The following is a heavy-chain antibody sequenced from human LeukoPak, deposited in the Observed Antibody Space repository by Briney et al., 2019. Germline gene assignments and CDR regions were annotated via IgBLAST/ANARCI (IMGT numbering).Heavy chain of an antibody. CDR1: GFTFSSYW. CDR2: IEQDGSEK. V-gene: IGHV3-7*01. J-gene: IGHJ6*02. CDR3: ARVETNYYYYGMDV. D-gene: IGHD1-1*01. Sequence: GGSLRLSCAASGFTFSSYWMSWVRQAPGKGLEWVANIEQDGSEKYYVDSVKGRFTISRDNAKNSLYLQMNSLRAEDTAVYYCARVETNYYYYGMDVWGQGTTVTVSS.